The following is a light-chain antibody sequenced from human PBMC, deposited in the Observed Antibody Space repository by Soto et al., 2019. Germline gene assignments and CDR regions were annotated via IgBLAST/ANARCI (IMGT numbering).Light chain of an antibody. Sequence: EIVLTQSPGTLSLSPGERATLSCRASQSVGSYLAWYQQKPGQAPRLLISDTSSRATGIPDRFSGSGSVTDFTLTISRLEPEDVAVYYCQQYRSSPPTLGGGTKVDIK. V-gene: IGKV3-20*01. J-gene: IGKJ4*01. CDR2: DTS. CDR1: QSVGSY. CDR3: QQYRSSPPT.